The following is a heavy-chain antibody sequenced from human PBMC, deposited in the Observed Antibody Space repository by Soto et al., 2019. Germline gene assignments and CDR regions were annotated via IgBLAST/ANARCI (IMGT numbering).Heavy chain of an antibody. CDR3: ARDQARYRINWFDP. J-gene: IGHJ5*02. CDR1: GGTFSSYA. CDR2: IIPIFGTA. D-gene: IGHD5-18*01. Sequence: SVKVSCKASGGTFSSYAISCVRQAPGQGLEWMGGIIPIFGTANYAQKFQGRVTITADESTSTAYMELSSLRSEDTAVYYCARDQARYRINWFDPWGQGTLVTVSS. V-gene: IGHV1-69*13.